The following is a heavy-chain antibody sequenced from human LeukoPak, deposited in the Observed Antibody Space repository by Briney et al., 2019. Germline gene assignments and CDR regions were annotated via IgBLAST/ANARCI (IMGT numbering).Heavy chain of an antibody. CDR2: ISYDGSNK. D-gene: IGHD2-2*01. CDR1: GFTFRSYG. CDR3: ARERLGYQLLLRGYFDY. Sequence: PGGSLRLSCAASGFTFRSYGMHWVRQAPGKGLEWVAFISYDGSNKYYADSVKGRFTISRDNSKNTLYLQMNSLRAEDTAVYYCARERLGYQLLLRGYFDYWGQGTLVTVSS. J-gene: IGHJ4*02. V-gene: IGHV3-30*03.